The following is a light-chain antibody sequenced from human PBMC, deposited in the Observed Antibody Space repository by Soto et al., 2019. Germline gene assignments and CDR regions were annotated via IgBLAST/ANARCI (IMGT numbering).Light chain of an antibody. CDR1: QSISNN. V-gene: IGKV3-15*01. CDR2: GAS. CDR3: QQYNNWPPLT. J-gene: IGKJ2*01. Sequence: EIVLTQSPGTLSLSPGERATLSCRASQSISNNLAWYQQKSGQAPRLLIYGASTRATGIPARFSGSGSGTEFTLTISSLQSEDFAVYYCQQYNNWPPLTFGQGTKLEI.